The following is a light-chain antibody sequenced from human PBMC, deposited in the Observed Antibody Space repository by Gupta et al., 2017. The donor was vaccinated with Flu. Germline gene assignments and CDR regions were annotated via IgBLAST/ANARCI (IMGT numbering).Light chain of an antibody. J-gene: IGLJ3*02. CDR3: RLYCGGARKWV. CDR1: IGPVPSGYH. CDR2: STT. V-gene: IGLV7-43*01. Sequence: QTVVPQEPSLTVSPGGPVPLTCASSIGPVPSGYHPNWFQQKPGQSPRPLIYSTTNKHSGTPARFSGSRRGGKAALTLSGVQSEDEADYYCRLYCGGARKWVFGGGTKVTVL.